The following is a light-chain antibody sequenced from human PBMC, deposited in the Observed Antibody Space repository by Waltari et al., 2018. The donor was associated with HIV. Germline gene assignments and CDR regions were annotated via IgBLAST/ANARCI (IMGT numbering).Light chain of an antibody. Sequence: DIQMTQSPSPLSASVGDRVPITCRASQYISNYLNWFQQRPGKSPQLLIYGASFLPDGVPSRFSGSASGTLFTLTISSFQPEDRATYYCQQAYTIPLTFGPGTKVDVK. V-gene: IGKV1-39*01. CDR2: GAS. J-gene: IGKJ3*01. CDR3: QQAYTIPLT. CDR1: QYISNY.